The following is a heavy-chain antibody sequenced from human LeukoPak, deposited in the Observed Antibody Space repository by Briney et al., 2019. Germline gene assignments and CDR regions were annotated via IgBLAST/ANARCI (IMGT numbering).Heavy chain of an antibody. J-gene: IGHJ4*02. V-gene: IGHV3-21*01. CDR3: ATLGYCSGGSCY. D-gene: IGHD2-15*01. CDR1: GFTFSSYE. Sequence: GGSLRLSCAASGFTFSSYEMNWVRQAPGKGLEWVSSISSSSSYIYYADSVKGRFTISRDNAKNSLYLQMNSLRAEDTAVYYCATLGYCSGGSCYWGQGTLVTVSS. CDR2: ISSSSSYI.